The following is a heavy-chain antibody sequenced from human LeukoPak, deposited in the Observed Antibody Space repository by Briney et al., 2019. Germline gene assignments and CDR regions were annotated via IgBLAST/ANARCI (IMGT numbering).Heavy chain of an antibody. D-gene: IGHD6-19*01. V-gene: IGHV3-23*01. CDR3: ATALRVGAVDNWYFDL. J-gene: IGHJ2*01. CDR2: VGGSGVKA. Sequence: PGGSLRLSCAASGFTFSNYAIHWVRQAPGKGLEWVSIVGGSGVKAYYADSVKGRFTISRDNSKNTVYLQMNSLRAEDTAVYYCATALRVGAVDNWYFDLWGRGTLVTVSS. CDR1: GFTFSNYA.